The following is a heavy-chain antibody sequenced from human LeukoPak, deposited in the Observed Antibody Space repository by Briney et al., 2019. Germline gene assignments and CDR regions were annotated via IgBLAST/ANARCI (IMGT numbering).Heavy chain of an antibody. D-gene: IGHD1-14*01. CDR2: ISYDGSNK. CDR1: GFTFSTYA. V-gene: IGHV3-30*04. CDR3: AKRGDHGSGMDV. Sequence: GGSLRLSCAASGFTFSTYAMHWVRQAPGKGLDWVAVISYDGSNKYYADSVKGRFPISRDNSNNTLFLQMNSLTGDDTAVYYCAKRGDHGSGMDVWGQGTTVIVSS. J-gene: IGHJ6*02.